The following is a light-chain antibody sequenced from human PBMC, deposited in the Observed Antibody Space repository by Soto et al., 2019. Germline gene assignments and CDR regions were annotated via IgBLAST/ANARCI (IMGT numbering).Light chain of an antibody. CDR1: QSVSSN. Sequence: IVMTHSPSTLSGAPGERATLACRASQSVSSNLAWYQQKPGQAPRLLIYGASTRATGIPARFSGSGSGTEFTTTISSLQSADFEVYYCQQYNKCHRKFGQGKKVDIK. J-gene: IGKJ1*01. CDR3: QQYNKCHRK. V-gene: IGKV3-15*01. CDR2: GAS.